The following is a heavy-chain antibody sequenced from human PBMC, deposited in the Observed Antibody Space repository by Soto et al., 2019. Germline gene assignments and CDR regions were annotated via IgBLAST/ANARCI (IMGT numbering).Heavy chain of an antibody. CDR3: AKEMEDSSGWQYYYYYGMDV. CDR1: GFTFNNYA. Sequence: GSLRLSCAASGFTFNNYAMNWVRQAPGKGLEWVSGISTSGGSTYYADSMKGRFTISRDNSKNTLYLQMNSLRAEDTAVYYYAKEMEDSSGWQYYYYYGMDVWGQGTTVTVSS. CDR2: ISTSGGST. V-gene: IGHV3-23*01. D-gene: IGHD6-19*01. J-gene: IGHJ6*02.